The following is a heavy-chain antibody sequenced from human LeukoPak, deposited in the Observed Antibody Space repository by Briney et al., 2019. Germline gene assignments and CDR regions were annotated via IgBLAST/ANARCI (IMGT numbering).Heavy chain of an antibody. J-gene: IGHJ3*02. Sequence: ASVKVSCKASGYTFSVYYIRWLRQAPGQGLEWMGWIIPKNGDTNYAQKFWDRVTMTRDTTISTAYMEINSLTSDDTAVYYCARGVLLQGRGAFDIWGQGAMVTVSS. V-gene: IGHV1-2*02. CDR3: ARGVLLQGRGAFDI. CDR1: GYTFSVYY. D-gene: IGHD3-10*01. CDR2: IIPKNGDT.